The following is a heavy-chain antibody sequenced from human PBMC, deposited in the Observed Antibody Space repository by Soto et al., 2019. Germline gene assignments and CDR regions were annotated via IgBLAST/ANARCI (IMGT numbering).Heavy chain of an antibody. V-gene: IGHV1-2*04. CDR2: INPNSGGT. D-gene: IGHD6-6*01. CDR3: ARGSSSKGYYYYYGMDV. Sequence: QVQLVQSGAEVKKPGASVKVSCKASGYTFTGYYMHWVRQAPGQGLEWMGWINPNSGGTNYAQKVQGWVTMTRDPSINTAYMEPSRLRSDDTAVYYCARGSSSKGYYYYYGMDVWGQGTTVTVSS. CDR1: GYTFTGYY. J-gene: IGHJ6*02.